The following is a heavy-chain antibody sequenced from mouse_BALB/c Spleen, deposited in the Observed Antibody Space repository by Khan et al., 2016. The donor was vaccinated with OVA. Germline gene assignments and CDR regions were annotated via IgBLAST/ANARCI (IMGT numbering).Heavy chain of an antibody. CDR2: INPSTGYT. J-gene: IGHJ2*01. CDR3: ASRGLRWDFDY. V-gene: IGHV1-7*01. D-gene: IGHD1-1*02. Sequence: QVQLMQSGAELAKPGASVKMSCKASGYTFINYWILWVKQRPGQGLEWIGYINPSTGYTEYNQNFKDKATLTADKSSSTAYMQLSSLTSEDSAVYYCASRGLRWDFDYWGQGTTLTVSS. CDR1: GYTFINYW.